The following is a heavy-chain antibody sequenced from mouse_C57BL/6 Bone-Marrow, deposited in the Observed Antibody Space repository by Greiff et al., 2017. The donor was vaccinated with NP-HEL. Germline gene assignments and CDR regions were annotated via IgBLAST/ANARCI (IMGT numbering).Heavy chain of an antibody. V-gene: IGHV10-1*01. CDR2: IRSKSNNYAT. J-gene: IGHJ4*01. CDR3: VSWDGYYYAMDY. Sequence: EVKLVVSGGGLVQPKGSLKLPCAASGFSFNTYAMNWVRQAPGKGLEWVARIRSKSNNYATYYADSVKDRFTISRDDSESMLYLQMNNLKTEDTAMYYCVSWDGYYYAMDYWGQGTSVTVSS. CDR1: GFSFNTYA. D-gene: IGHD4-1*01.